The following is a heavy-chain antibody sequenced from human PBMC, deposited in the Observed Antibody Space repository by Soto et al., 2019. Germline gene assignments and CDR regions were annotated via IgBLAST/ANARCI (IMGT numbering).Heavy chain of an antibody. CDR1: GGSISSSSYY. Sequence: SETLSLTCTVSGGSISSSSYYWGWIRQPPGKGLEWIGSIYYSGSTYYNPSLKSRVTISVDTSKNQFSLKLSSVTAADTAVYYCARLHLTYYDYIWGSYRQAEGAEPNFDYWGQGTLVTVSS. CDR3: ARLHLTYYDYIWGSYRQAEGAEPNFDY. J-gene: IGHJ4*02. CDR2: IYYSGST. V-gene: IGHV4-39*01. D-gene: IGHD3-16*02.